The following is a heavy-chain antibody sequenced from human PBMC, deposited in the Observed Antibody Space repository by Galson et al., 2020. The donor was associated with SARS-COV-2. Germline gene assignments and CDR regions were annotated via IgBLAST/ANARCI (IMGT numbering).Heavy chain of an antibody. CDR1: GYRLTRYW. J-gene: IGHJ6*01. Sequence: ESLKLSCQASGYRLTRYWIGSVRQMPRKGLEWRGIVFPGVSETRSSPSSQGQVTIQADKSISTAYLQWSSLTAPDTAMYYCARHTADCSNGICDAEYYHVLVVWGQGTVGTVSA. CDR2: VFPGVSET. V-gene: IGHV5-51*01. CDR3: ARHTADCSNGICDAEYYHVLVV. D-gene: IGHD2-8*01.